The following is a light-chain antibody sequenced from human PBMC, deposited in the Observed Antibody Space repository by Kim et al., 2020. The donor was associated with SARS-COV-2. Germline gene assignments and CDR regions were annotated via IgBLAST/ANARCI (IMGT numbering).Light chain of an antibody. CDR1: SLRSYY. V-gene: IGLV3-19*01. CDR3: QSRDSGGNVV. CDR2: GRN. J-gene: IGLJ2*01. Sequence: SSELTQDPAVSVALGQTVRITCQGDSLRSYYATWYQKKPRQAHLLVIFGRNNRHSGIPDRFSGSTSGNTASLTISGAQAEYEADFYCQSRDSGGNVVFGGENKLTVL.